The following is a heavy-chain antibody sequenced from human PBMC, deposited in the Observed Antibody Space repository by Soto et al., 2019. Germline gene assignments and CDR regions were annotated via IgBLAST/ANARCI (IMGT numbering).Heavy chain of an antibody. V-gene: IGHV4-34*01. J-gene: IGHJ5*02. Sequence: SETLSLNCAVYGGSFSGYYWSWIRQPPGKGLEWIGEINHSGSTNYNPSLKSRVTISVDTSKNQFSLKLSSVTAADTAVYYCARMAPNNWFDPWGRGTLVTVSS. CDR1: GGSFSGYY. CDR3: ARMAPNNWFDP. CDR2: INHSGST.